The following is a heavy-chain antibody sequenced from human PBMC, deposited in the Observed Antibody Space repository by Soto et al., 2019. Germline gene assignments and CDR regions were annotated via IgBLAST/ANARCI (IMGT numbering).Heavy chain of an antibody. J-gene: IGHJ6*02. D-gene: IGHD6-13*01. CDR1: GGTFSSYA. V-gene: IGHV1-69*01. CDR2: IIPIFGTA. CDR3: ASGLNSSRGEGHYYYYYGMDV. Sequence: QVQLVQSGAEVKKPGSSVKVSCKASGGTFSSYAISWVRQAPGQGREWMGGIIPIFGTANYAQKFQGRVTITADESTSTAYMELSSLRSEDTAVYYCASGLNSSRGEGHYYYYYGMDVWGQGTTVTVSS.